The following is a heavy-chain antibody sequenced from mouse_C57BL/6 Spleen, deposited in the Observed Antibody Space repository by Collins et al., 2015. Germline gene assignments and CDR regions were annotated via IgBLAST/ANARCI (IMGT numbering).Heavy chain of an antibody. V-gene: IGHV3-6*01. CDR2: ISYDGVN. CDR1: GYSITSGYY. CDR3: ARDGWDSNPAMDY. J-gene: IGHJ4*01. Sequence: DVQLQESGPGLVKPSQSLSLTCSVTGYSITSGYYWNWIRQFPGNKLEWMGYISYDGVNNYNPSLNNRISITRDTSKNQFFLKLNSVTTEDTATYYCARDGWDSNPAMDYWGQGTSVTVSS. D-gene: IGHD2-5*01.